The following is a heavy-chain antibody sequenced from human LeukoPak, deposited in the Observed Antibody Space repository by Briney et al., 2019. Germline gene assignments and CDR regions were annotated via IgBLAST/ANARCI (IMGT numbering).Heavy chain of an antibody. CDR2: ISYDGINQ. Sequence: WGTLRLSCATSGVTFSSYAMNWVRQAPGKGLEWVALISYDGINQYYADSVKGRFIISRDNTKNTLYLQLNSLRLEETVVYFCTLTTVGVFYYFNYWGEGTLVTVSS. J-gene: IGHJ4*02. CDR1: GVTFSSYA. D-gene: IGHD1/OR15-1a*01. V-gene: IGHV3-30*04. CDR3: TLTTVGVFYYFNY.